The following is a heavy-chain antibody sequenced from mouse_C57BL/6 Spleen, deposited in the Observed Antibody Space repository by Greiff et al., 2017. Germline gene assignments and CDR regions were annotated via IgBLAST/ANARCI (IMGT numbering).Heavy chain of an antibody. CDR1: GFTFSDYY. V-gene: IGHV5-16*01. Sequence: EVKVEESEGGLVQPGSSMKLSCTASGFTFSDYYMAWVRQVPEKGLEWVANINYDGSSTYYLDSLKSRFIISRDNAKNILYLQMSSLKSEDTATYYCARERVYYGSSHWYFDVWGTGTTVTVSS. D-gene: IGHD1-1*01. CDR3: ARERVYYGSSHWYFDV. J-gene: IGHJ1*03. CDR2: INYDGSST.